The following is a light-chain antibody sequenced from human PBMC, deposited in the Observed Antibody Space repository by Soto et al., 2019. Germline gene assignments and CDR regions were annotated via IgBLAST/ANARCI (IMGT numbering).Light chain of an antibody. CDR2: GNS. V-gene: IGLV1-40*01. Sequence: QSVLTRPPSVSCAPGQWVTIFCAWSSSNIGAGYDVHWYQQLPGTAPKLLFYGNSNRPSGVPDRFSGSKSGTSASLAITGLQAEDEADNYCQSYDSSLSALFGGGTKLTVL. CDR3: QSYDSSLSAL. CDR1: SSNIGAGYD. J-gene: IGLJ3*02.